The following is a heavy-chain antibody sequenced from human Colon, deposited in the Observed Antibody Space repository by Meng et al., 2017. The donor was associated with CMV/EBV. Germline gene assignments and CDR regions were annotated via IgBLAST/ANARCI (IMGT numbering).Heavy chain of an antibody. D-gene: IGHD2-2*01. CDR2: INEPGSLK. V-gene: IGHV3-7*01. CDR1: RFTFNNYW. J-gene: IGHJ4*02. CDR3: VRGCSSTSCQPFDS. Sequence: GESLKISCVGSRFTFNNYWMNWVRQAPGEGLEWVANINEPGSLKYYVDSVKGRFTISRDNARDRVYLQMNSLRGEDTAVYYCVRGCSSTSCQPFDSWGQGTLVTVSS.